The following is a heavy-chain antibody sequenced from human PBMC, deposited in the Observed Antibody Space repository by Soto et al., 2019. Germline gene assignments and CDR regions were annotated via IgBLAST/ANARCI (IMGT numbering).Heavy chain of an antibody. CDR1: GYTFTSYY. CDR3: ARGYVDIVATIHEVYYYYYYGMDV. Sequence: ASVKVSCKASGYTFTSYYMHWVRQAPGQGLEWMGIINPSGGSTSYAQKFQGRVTMTRDTSTSTVYMELSSLRSEDTAVYYCARGYVDIVATIHEVYYYYYYGMDVWGQGTTVTVSS. V-gene: IGHV1-46*01. D-gene: IGHD5-12*01. J-gene: IGHJ6*02. CDR2: INPSGGST.